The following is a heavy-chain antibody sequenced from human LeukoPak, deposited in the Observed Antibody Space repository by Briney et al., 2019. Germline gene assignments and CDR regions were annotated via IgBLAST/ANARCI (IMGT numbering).Heavy chain of an antibody. CDR3: ARLARDDAFDI. V-gene: IGHV3-48*01. CDR2: ISSSSSTI. CDR1: EFTFSSYS. J-gene: IGHJ3*02. D-gene: IGHD6-13*01. Sequence: GGPLRLSCAASEFTFSSYSMNWVRQAPGKGLEWVSYISSSSSTIYYADSVKGRFTISRDNAKNSLYLQMNSLRAEDTAVYYCARLARDDAFDIWGQGTMVTVSS.